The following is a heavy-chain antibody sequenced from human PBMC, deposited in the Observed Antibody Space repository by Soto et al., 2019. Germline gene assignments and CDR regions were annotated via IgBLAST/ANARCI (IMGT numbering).Heavy chain of an antibody. CDR2: SSNSGTFS. V-gene: IGHV3-11*06. CDR1: GFTFSDYY. CDR3: ARSGDNYNRLDY. J-gene: IGHJ4*02. Sequence: GGSLRLSCEGSGFTFSDYYISWIRQAPGKGLEWISYSSNSGTFSRYADSVKGRFSISRDNTKNLLYLQMNSLRAEDTAVYYCARSGDNYNRLDYWGQGTPVTV. D-gene: IGHD1-1*01.